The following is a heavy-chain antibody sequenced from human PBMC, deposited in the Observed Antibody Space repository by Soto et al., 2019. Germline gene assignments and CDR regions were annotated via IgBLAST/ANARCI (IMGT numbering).Heavy chain of an antibody. D-gene: IGHD6-6*01. J-gene: IGHJ6*02. CDR2: FDPEDGET. CDR1: GYTLTELS. Sequence: ASVKVSCKVSGYTLTELSMHWVRQAPGKGLEWMGGFDPEDGETIYAQKFQGRVTMTEDTSTDTAYMELSSLRPEDTAVYYCATGIAAHYYGMDVWGQGTTATVSS. V-gene: IGHV1-24*01. CDR3: ATGIAAHYYGMDV.